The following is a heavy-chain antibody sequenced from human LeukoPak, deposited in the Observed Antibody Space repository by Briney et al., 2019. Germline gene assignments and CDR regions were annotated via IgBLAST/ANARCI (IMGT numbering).Heavy chain of an antibody. CDR1: GFTFSSYA. J-gene: IGHJ4*02. V-gene: IGHV3-23*01. CDR2: ISGSGGST. CDR3: AKEVKDTGYYHLDN. Sequence: AGGSLRLSCAASGFTFSSYAMSWVRQAPGKGLEWVSAISGSGGSTYYADSVKGRFTISRDNSKNTLYLQMNRLRDEDTALFYCAKEVKDTGYYHLDNWGQGTLVTVSS. D-gene: IGHD3-3*01.